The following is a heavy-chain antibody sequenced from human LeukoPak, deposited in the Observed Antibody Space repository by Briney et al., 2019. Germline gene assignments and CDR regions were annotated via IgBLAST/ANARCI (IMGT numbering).Heavy chain of an antibody. J-gene: IGHJ3*02. CDR1: GGSISSYY. D-gene: IGHD3-22*01. Sequence: SETLSLTCTVSGGSISSYYRSWIRQPPGKGLEWIGYIYYSGSTNYNPSLKSRVTISVDTSKNQFSLKLSSVTAADTAVYYCARSLEDSSGYPHDAFDIWGQGTMVTVSS. V-gene: IGHV4-59*01. CDR3: ARSLEDSSGYPHDAFDI. CDR2: IYYSGST.